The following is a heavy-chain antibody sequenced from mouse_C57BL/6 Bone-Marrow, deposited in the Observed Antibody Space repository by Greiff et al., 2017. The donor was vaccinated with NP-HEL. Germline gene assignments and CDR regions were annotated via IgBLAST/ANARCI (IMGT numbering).Heavy chain of an antibody. D-gene: IGHD1-1*01. CDR2: IDPSDSYT. CDR3: AREGTTVVFDY. Sequence: QVQLKQPGAELVMPGASVKLSCKASGYTFTSYWMHWVKQRPRQGLEWIGEIDPSDSYTNYNQKFKGKSTLTVDKSSSTAYMQLSSLTSEDSAVYYCAREGTTVVFDYWGQGTTLTVSS. V-gene: IGHV1-69*01. J-gene: IGHJ2*01. CDR1: GYTFTSYW.